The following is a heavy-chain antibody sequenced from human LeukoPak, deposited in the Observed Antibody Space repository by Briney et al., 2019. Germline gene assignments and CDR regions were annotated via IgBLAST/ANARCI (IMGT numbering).Heavy chain of an antibody. CDR2: ISGGSSTI. J-gene: IGHJ4*02. V-gene: IGHV3-48*02. D-gene: IGHD4-17*01. CDR3: ARDSRDYVFDY. CDR1: GFTFSTYW. Sequence: GGSLRLSCAASGFTFSTYWMNWVRQAPGNGLEWVSYISGGSSTIHYADSVKGRFTISRDNAKNTLYLQMNSLRDADTAVYYCARDSRDYVFDYWGQGALVTVSS.